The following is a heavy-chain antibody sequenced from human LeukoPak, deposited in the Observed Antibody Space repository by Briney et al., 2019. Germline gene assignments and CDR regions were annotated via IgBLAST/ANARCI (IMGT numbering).Heavy chain of an antibody. CDR1: GDSVSSNSAA. D-gene: IGHD3-9*01. Sequence: SQTLSLTCAISGDSVSSNSAAWNWIRQSPSRRLEWLGRTYYRSKWYNDYAVSVKSRITINPDTSKNQFSLQLNSVTPEDTAVYYCARVGYDILTGYSNWFDPWGQGTLVTVSS. J-gene: IGHJ5*02. CDR2: TYYRSKWYN. V-gene: IGHV6-1*01. CDR3: ARVGYDILTGYSNWFDP.